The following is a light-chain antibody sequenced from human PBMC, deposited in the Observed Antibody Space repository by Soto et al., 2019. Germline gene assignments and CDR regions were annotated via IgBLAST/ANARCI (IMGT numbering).Light chain of an antibody. V-gene: IGLV2-14*01. Sequence: QSALTQPASVSGSPGQSITISCTATSTDVGDYEYVAWYQQYTGKAPQLIIYEVFNRPSGVSNRFSGSKSGYTASLIISGLRAEDEADYYCSSYTSGATLIFGGGTKGTVL. J-gene: IGLJ2*01. CDR3: SSYTSGATLI. CDR2: EVF. CDR1: STDVGDYEY.